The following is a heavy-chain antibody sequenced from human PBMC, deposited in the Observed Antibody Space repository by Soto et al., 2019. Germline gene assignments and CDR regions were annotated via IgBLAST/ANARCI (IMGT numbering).Heavy chain of an antibody. V-gene: IGHV3-48*03. CDR3: ARGVKPYGMDV. CDR2: ISSSGSTI. Sequence: GGSLSLSCAASGFTFSSYEMSWVRQAPGKGLEWVSYISSSGSTIYYADSVKGRFTISRDNAKNSLYLQMNSLRAEDTAVYYCARGVKPYGMDVWGQGTTVTVSS. J-gene: IGHJ6*02. D-gene: IGHD3-3*01. CDR1: GFTFSSYE.